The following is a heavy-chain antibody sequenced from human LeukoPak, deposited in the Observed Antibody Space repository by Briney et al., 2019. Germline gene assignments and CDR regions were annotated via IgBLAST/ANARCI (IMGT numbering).Heavy chain of an antibody. CDR2: IDSDGNTT. D-gene: IGHD2-8*01. V-gene: IGHV3-74*01. CDR3: ARTPCPLYGSDI. CDR1: GFTFSAYW. J-gene: IGHJ3*02. Sequence: GGSLRLSCAAPGFTFSAYWMHWVRQGPGKGLEWVSRIDSDGNTTTYADSVQGRFTISRDNAKNTLYLQMNGLRAEDTAVYYWARTPCPLYGSDIWGQGTMVTVSS.